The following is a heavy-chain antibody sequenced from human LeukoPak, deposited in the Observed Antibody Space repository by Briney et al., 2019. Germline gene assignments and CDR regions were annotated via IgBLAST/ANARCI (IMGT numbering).Heavy chain of an antibody. CDR1: GYTLTELS. Sequence: PRASVKVSCKVSGYTLTELSMHWVRQAPGKGLEWMGGFDPEDGETIYAQKFQGRVTMTEDTSTDTAYMELSSLRSEDTAVYYRATKIAARPYYFDYWGQGTLVTVSS. CDR2: FDPEDGET. J-gene: IGHJ4*02. CDR3: ATKIAARPYYFDY. V-gene: IGHV1-24*01. D-gene: IGHD6-6*01.